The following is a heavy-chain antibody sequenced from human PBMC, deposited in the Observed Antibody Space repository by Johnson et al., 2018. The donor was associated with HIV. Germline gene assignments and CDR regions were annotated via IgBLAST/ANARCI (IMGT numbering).Heavy chain of an antibody. D-gene: IGHD2-2*01. V-gene: IGHV3-20*04. J-gene: IGHJ3*02. CDR3: AKDPGDCSSTSCYAFDI. Sequence: VQVVESGGGLVQPGGSLRLSCAASGFTFSNAWMSWVRQAPGKGLEWVSGINWNGGSTGYADSVKGRFTISRDNAKNSLYLQMNSLRAEDTAVYYCAKDPGDCSSTSCYAFDIWGQGTMVTVSS. CDR1: GFTFSNAW. CDR2: INWNGGST.